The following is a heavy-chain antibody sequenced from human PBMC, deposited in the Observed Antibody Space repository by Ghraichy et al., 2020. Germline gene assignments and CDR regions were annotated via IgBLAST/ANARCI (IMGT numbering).Heavy chain of an antibody. V-gene: IGHV3-48*02. CDR3: ARGSTVVRYYYYDGMDV. CDR1: RFTLSSYS. Sequence: GGSLRLSCVGSRFTLSSYSMNWVRQAPGKGLEWVSYITSSSRFISYADSVKGRFTVSRDNAQNSLYLQMKSLRDEDTAVYYCARGSTVVRYYYYDGMDVWGQGTTVTVSS. J-gene: IGHJ6*02. CDR2: ITSSSRFI. D-gene: IGHD4-23*01.